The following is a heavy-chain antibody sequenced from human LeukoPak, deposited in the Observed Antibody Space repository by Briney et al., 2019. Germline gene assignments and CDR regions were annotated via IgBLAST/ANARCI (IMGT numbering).Heavy chain of an antibody. Sequence: PSETLSLTCTVSGGSISSGDYYWSWIRQPPGKGLEWIGYFYCSGSTYYNPSLKSRVSISVDTSKNQFSLKLTSVTAADTAVYYCARAAAAAAGTGYYWGQGTLVTVSS. J-gene: IGHJ4*02. CDR1: GGSISSGDYY. CDR3: ARAAAAAAGTGYY. D-gene: IGHD6-13*01. V-gene: IGHV4-30-4*01. CDR2: FYCSGST.